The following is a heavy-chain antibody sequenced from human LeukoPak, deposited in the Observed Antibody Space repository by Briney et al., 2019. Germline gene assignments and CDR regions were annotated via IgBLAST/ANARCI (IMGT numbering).Heavy chain of an antibody. CDR2: IYYSGST. CDR1: GGSISSGGYY. D-gene: IGHD3-3*01. V-gene: IGHV4-31*03. Sequence: KASQTLSLTCTVSGGSISSGGYYWSWIRQHPGKGLEWIGYIYYSGSTYYNPSLKSRVTISVDTSKNQLSLKLSSVTAADTAVYYCARAPDYDFWSGYNGSRWFDPWGQGTLVTVSS. CDR3: ARAPDYDFWSGYNGSRWFDP. J-gene: IGHJ5*02.